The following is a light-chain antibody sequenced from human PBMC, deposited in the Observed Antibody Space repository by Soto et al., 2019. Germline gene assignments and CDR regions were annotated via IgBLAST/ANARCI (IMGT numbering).Light chain of an antibody. V-gene: IGLV1-40*01. CDR2: GNS. CDR3: QSYDSSLSPYV. Sequence: QPVLTHPPSVSGAPGQRVTISCTGSSFNIGAGYDVHWYQQFPGTAPKLLIYGNSNRPSGVPDRFSGSKSGTSASLAITGLQAEDEADYYCQSYDSSLSPYVFGTGTKVTVL. J-gene: IGLJ1*01. CDR1: SFNIGAGYD.